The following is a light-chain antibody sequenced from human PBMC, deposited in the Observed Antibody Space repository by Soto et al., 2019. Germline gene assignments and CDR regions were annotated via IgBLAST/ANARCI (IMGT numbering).Light chain of an antibody. CDR2: RAS. Sequence: EILLTQSRATLAVSPGEGATLSCRASQSVGDNLAWHQQKLGQAPRLLIYRASTRATGVPARFSGSGSGTEFTLTVSSLQSEDVSVYFCQHYNFGQHTVVQGTKVDIK. V-gene: IGKV3-15*01. CDR1: QSVGDN. J-gene: IGKJ2*01. CDR3: QHYNFGQHT.